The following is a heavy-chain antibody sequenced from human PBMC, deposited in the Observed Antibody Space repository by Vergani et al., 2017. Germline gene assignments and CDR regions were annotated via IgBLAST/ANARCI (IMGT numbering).Heavy chain of an antibody. Sequence: QVRLQESGPGLVKPSETLSLTCSVSGGSMSGYYWSWIRQPPGKELEWIGYMYHSGSTNYNPPLETRVTISGDTSKHQFSLKLNSVTAADTDVYYCGRVADFYGWVSRLLDLWGQGILVTVSS. CDR3: GRVADFYGWVSRLLDL. V-gene: IGHV4-59*01. CDR2: MYHSGST. J-gene: IGHJ5*02. D-gene: IGHD3-10*01. CDR1: GGSMSGYY.